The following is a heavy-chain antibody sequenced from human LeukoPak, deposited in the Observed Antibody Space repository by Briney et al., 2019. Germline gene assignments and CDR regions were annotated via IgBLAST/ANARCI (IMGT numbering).Heavy chain of an antibody. J-gene: IGHJ5*02. D-gene: IGHD6-6*01. CDR2: ISSSGSTI. V-gene: IGHV3-11*04. CDR1: GSTFSDYY. CDR3: ARDDSSSSCFDP. Sequence: GGSLRLSCAASGSTFSDYYMSWIRQAPGKGLEWVSYISSSGSTIYYADSVKGRFTISRDNSKNTLYLQMNSLRAEDTAVYYCARDDSSSSCFDPWGQGTLVTVSS.